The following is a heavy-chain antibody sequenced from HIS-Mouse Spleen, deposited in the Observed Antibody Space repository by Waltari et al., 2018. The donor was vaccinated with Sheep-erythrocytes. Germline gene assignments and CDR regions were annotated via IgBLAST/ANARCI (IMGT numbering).Heavy chain of an antibody. V-gene: IGHV4-34*01. J-gene: IGHJ4*02. Sequence: QVQLQQWGAGLLKPSETLSLTCAVYGGSFSGYYWSWIRQPPGKGLEWIGEINHSGSTNDNPSRRGRVTISVDTSKNQFSLKLSSVTAADTAVYYCALSVDLAGAFDIWGQGTLVTVSS. CDR1: GGSFSGYY. CDR2: INHSGST. CDR3: ALSVDLAGAFDI. D-gene: IGHD6-19*01.